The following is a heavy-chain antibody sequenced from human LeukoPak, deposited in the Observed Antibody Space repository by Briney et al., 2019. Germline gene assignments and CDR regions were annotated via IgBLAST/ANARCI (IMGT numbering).Heavy chain of an antibody. CDR1: GFTFSDSY. J-gene: IGHJ4*02. V-gene: IGHV3-11*04. CDR3: ARDTSYGDSYL. D-gene: IGHD4-17*01. CDR2: ISTSGYSI. Sequence: PGGSLRLSCAASGFTFSDSYMSWIRQAPGKGLEWVSYISTSGYSIYYADSVKGRFTISRDNAKNSLYLQMNSLRAEDTAVYYCARDTSYGDSYLGGQGTLVTVSS.